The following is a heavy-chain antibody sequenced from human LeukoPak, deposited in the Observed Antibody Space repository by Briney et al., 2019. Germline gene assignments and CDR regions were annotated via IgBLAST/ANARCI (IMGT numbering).Heavy chain of an antibody. V-gene: IGHV1-46*01. CDR3: AREGREAPPFDY. J-gene: IGHJ4*02. CDR2: INPSGGST. Sequence: GASVKVSCKASGYTFTGYYMHWVRQAPGQGLEWMGIINPSGGSTSYAQRFQGRVTMTRDMSTSTVYMELSSLRSEDTAVYYCAREGREAPPFDYWGQGTLVTVSS. CDR1: GYTFTGYY.